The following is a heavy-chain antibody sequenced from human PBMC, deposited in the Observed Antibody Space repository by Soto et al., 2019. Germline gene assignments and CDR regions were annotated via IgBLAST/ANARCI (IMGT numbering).Heavy chain of an antibody. D-gene: IGHD3-22*01. Sequence: SETLSLTCTVSGGSISSYYWSWIRQPPGKGLEWIGYIYYSGSTNYNPSLKSRVTISVDTSKNQFSLKLSSVTAADTAVYYCARDQDSSGYFSDYYGMDVWGQGTTVT. CDR3: ARDQDSSGYFSDYYGMDV. CDR2: IYYSGST. V-gene: IGHV4-59*01. CDR1: GGSISSYY. J-gene: IGHJ6*02.